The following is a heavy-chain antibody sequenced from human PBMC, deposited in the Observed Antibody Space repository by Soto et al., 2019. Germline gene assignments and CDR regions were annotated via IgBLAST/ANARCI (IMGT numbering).Heavy chain of an antibody. Sequence: SETLSLTCGVSGGTVASSHWWSWVRQSPGRGLEWIGNVYHTGDTNFNPSLQSRVTFSVDKSNNQFSLRLTSVTAADTAVYFCAREVVTAGGNNYFDPWGPGTLVTVSS. V-gene: IGHV4-4*02. CDR3: AREVVTAGGNNYFDP. CDR2: VYHTGDT. J-gene: IGHJ5*02. D-gene: IGHD2-21*02. CDR1: GGTVASSHW.